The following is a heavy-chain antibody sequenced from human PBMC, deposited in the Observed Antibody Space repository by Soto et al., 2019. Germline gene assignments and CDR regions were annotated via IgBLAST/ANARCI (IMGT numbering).Heavy chain of an antibody. V-gene: IGHV4-31*03. CDR1: GGSISSGGYY. CDR3: ATGGGYSRWFRFY. CDR2: IYYSGST. D-gene: IGHD3-22*01. Sequence: QVQLQESGPGLVKPSQTLSLTCTVSGGSISSGGYYWSWIRQHPGKGLEWIGYIYYSGSTYYNPSLKSRVAISLHTSKNQFSLNLNSVTGADTAVYYCATGGGYSRWFRFYWGQGTLVTVSS. J-gene: IGHJ4*02.